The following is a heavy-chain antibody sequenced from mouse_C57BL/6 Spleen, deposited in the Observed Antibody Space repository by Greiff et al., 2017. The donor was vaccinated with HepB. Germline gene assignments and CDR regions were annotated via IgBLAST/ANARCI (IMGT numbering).Heavy chain of an antibody. CDR2: IYPSDSET. Sequence: QVQLQQPGAELVRPGSSVKLSCKASGYTFTSYWMDWVKQRPGQGLEWIGNIYPSDSETHYNQKFKDKATLTVDKSSSTAYMQLSSLTSEDSAVYFCAGKSYYSNSFAYWGQGTLVTVSA. CDR3: AGKSYYSNSFAY. CDR1: GYTFTSYW. D-gene: IGHD2-5*01. J-gene: IGHJ3*01. V-gene: IGHV1-61*01.